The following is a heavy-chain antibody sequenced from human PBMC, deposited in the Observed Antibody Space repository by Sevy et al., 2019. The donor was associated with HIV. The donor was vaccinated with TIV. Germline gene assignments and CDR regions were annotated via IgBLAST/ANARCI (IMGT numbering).Heavy chain of an antibody. CDR2: MNPNNGNT. V-gene: IGHV1-8*01. D-gene: IGHD1-7*01. CDR1: GYTFSSHD. CDR3: ARDPSGNYLTPHYRDYYGLDV. Sequence: ASVKVSCKTSGYTFSSHDINWVRQAPGQGLEWMEWMNPNNGNTGYVQKFQDRVTMTRDSSIATAYMELRGLTSDDTAVYYCARDPSGNYLTPHYRDYYGLDVWGQGTAVTVSS. J-gene: IGHJ6*02.